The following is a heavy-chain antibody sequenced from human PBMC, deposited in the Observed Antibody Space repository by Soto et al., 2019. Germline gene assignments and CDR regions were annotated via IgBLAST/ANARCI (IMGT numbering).Heavy chain of an antibody. CDR1: GFTFSNYW. CDR2: IDHDGST. V-gene: IGHV3-74*01. CDR3: VRDSHGDY. J-gene: IGHJ4*02. Sequence: EVQLVESGGGLVQPGGSLRLSCAASGFTFSNYWMHWVRQAPGKGLACVARIDHDGSTDYAGSVRGRFTVSRDNAENMLYLQMNSLRDDDTALYYCVRDSHGDYWGQGTLVTVSS.